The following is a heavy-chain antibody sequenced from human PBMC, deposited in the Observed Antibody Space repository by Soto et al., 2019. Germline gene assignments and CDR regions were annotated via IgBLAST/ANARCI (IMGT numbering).Heavy chain of an antibody. CDR2: IYWNDDK. V-gene: IGHV2-5*01. CDR3: AHSVYSSSWYRFYYSYYGIDL. J-gene: IGHJ6*02. Sequence: QITLKESGPTLVNPTQTLTLTCTFSGFSLSTSGVGVGWIRQPPGKALEWLALIYWNDDKRYSPSLKSRLTNTQATPKKRVVHTLTIMAPVDTDTYYCAHSVYSSSWYRFYYSYYGIDLWGQGTTVTVSS. D-gene: IGHD6-13*01. CDR1: GFSLSTSGVG.